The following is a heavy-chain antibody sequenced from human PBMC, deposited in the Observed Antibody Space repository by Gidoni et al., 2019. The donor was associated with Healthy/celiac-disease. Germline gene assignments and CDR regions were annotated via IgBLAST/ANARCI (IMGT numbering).Heavy chain of an antibody. CDR2: ISWNSGSI. V-gene: IGHV3-9*01. CDR3: AKGYGDYVIRVSYGMDV. J-gene: IGHJ6*02. D-gene: IGHD4-17*01. CDR1: GFTFDDYA. Sequence: EVQLVESGVGLVQPGRSLRLSCAASGFTFDDYAMHWVRQAPGKGLEWVSGISWNSGSIGYADSVKGRFTISRDNAKNSLYLQMNSLRAEDTALYYCAKGYGDYVIRVSYGMDVWGQGTTVTVSS.